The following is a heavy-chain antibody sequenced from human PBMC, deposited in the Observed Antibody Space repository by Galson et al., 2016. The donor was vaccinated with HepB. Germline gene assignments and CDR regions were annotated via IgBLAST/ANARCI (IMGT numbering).Heavy chain of an antibody. D-gene: IGHD2-15*01. CDR3: ARRLDCSGGSCYDGMDV. J-gene: IGHJ6*02. V-gene: IGHV3-48*02. CDR2: ISGSSGTK. Sequence: SLRLSCAASGFTFSSYIMNWVRQAPGKGLEWVAYISGSSGTKKYADSVKGRFTISRDNAKKSLYLQMNSLRDEDTAMYYCARRLDCSGGSCYDGMDVWGQGTTVTVSS. CDR1: GFTFSSYI.